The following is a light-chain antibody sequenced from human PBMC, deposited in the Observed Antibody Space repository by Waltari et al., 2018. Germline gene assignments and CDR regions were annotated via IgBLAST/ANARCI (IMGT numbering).Light chain of an antibody. J-gene: IGLJ3*02. CDR1: NSNIEAGYA. Sequence: QSVLTQPPSVSGAPGQRVTISCTGSNSNIEAGYAVHWYQQLPETAPKPLISPNRRRPSGGPDRFAGSKSGTSASLAITGLQPEDEADYYCQSYDSSLSAWVFGGGTKLTVL. CDR3: QSYDSSLSAWV. V-gene: IGLV1-40*01. CDR2: PNR.